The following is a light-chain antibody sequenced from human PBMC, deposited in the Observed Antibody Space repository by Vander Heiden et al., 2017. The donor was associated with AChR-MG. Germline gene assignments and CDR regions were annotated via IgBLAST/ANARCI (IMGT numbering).Light chain of an antibody. J-gene: IGKJ1*01. Sequence: DIQMTQSPSSLSASLGDSVTITCRASQTVTNYLNWYRQKPGKAPELLMYDVSRFHTGVPSRFSGAGSGTEFILTIAGLQPEDFGTYYCQQSYSTVWTFGQGTKVEI. CDR3: QQSYSTVWT. CDR1: QTVTNY. CDR2: DVS. V-gene: IGKV1-39*01.